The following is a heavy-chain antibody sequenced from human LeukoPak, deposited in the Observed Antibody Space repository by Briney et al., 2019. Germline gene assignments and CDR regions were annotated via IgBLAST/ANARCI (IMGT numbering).Heavy chain of an antibody. D-gene: IGHD6-13*01. V-gene: IGHV2-5*02. Sequence: GPTLVQPTPPLTLTCTFSGFSLSTSGVGVGWIRQPPGKALEWLALIYWDDDKRYSPSLKSRLTITKDTSKNQVVLTMTNMDPVDTATYYCAHLGGYSSSWQGAIDYWGQGTLVTVSS. CDR2: IYWDDDK. J-gene: IGHJ4*02. CDR1: GFSLSTSGVG. CDR3: AHLGGYSSSWQGAIDY.